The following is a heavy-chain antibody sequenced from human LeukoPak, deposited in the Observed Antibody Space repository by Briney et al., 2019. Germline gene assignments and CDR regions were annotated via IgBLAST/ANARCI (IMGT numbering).Heavy chain of an antibody. V-gene: IGHV3-33*01. CDR2: IWYDGSNK. D-gene: IGHD1-26*01. Sequence: GGSLRLSCAASGFTFSSYGMHWVRQAPGKGLEWVAVIWYDGSNKYYADSVKGRFTISRDNSKNTLYLQMNSLRAEDTAVYYCASGGSSTHFDYWGQGTLVTVSS. CDR3: ASGGSSTHFDY. CDR1: GFTFSSYG. J-gene: IGHJ4*02.